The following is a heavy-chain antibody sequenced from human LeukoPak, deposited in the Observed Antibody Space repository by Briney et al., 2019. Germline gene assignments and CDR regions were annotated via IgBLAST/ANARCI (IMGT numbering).Heavy chain of an antibody. Sequence: SVKVSCKASGGTFSSYAISWVRQAPGQGLEWMGGIIPIFGTANYAQKFQGRVTITADESTSTAYMELRSLRSDDTAVYYCARDRGAGYSSGWYGTDLDYWGQGTLVTVSS. J-gene: IGHJ4*02. D-gene: IGHD6-19*01. CDR3: ARDRGAGYSSGWYGTDLDY. CDR2: IIPIFGTA. V-gene: IGHV1-69*13. CDR1: GGTFSSYA.